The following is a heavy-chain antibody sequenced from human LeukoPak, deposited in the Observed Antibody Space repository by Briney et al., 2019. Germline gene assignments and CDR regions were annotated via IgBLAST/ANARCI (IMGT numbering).Heavy chain of an antibody. CDR3: ARSSDIVVVVAATPMYNWFDP. D-gene: IGHD2-15*01. J-gene: IGHJ5*02. CDR1: GGSISSSSYY. CDR2: IYYSGST. Sequence: SETLSLTCTVSGGSISSSSYYWGWIRQPPGKGLEWIGSIYYSGSTYYNPSLKSRVTISVDTSKNQFSLKLSSVTAADTAVYYCARSSDIVVVVAATPMYNWFDPWGQGTLVTVSS. V-gene: IGHV4-39*07.